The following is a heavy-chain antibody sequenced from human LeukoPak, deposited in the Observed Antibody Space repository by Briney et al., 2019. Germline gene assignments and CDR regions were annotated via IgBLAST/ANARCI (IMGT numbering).Heavy chain of an antibody. J-gene: IGHJ4*02. CDR3: ASNTIVGDTTLWFDY. V-gene: IGHV4-4*07. Sequence: SETLSLTCTVSGCSISSYYLSWIRQPAGKGLEWVGRIYTSWSTNYNPSLKSRFTMSVDTSKNQFSLQLTSVTAADTAVYYCASNTIVGDTTLWFDYWGQGTLVTVSS. D-gene: IGHD1-26*01. CDR1: GCSISSYY. CDR2: IYTSWST.